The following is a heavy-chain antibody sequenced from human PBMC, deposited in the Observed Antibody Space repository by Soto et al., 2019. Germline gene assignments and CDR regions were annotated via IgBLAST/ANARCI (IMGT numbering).Heavy chain of an antibody. V-gene: IGHV3-74*01. CDR3: SRGPPKTSGNYYNGAY. J-gene: IGHJ4*02. CDR1: GFTFSSHW. D-gene: IGHD3-10*01. CDR2: IDSEGTST. Sequence: PGGSLRLSCAASGFTFSSHWMHWARQAPGKGLVWVSRIDSEGTSTNYADSVKGRFTISRDNAKNTLYLQMNSLRAEDTAVYYCSRGPPKTSGNYYNGAYWGQGTLVTVSS.